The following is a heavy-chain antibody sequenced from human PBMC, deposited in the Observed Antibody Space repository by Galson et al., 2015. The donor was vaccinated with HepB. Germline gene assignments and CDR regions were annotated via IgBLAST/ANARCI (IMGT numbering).Heavy chain of an antibody. CDR1: GYTFTSYA. D-gene: IGHD2-8*01. V-gene: IGHV1-3*01. J-gene: IGHJ3*02. CDR2: VNAGNGNT. CDR3: ARVVYAILQGFGAFDI. Sequence: SVKVSCKASGYTFTSYAMHWVRQAPGQRLEWMGWVNAGNGNTKYSQKFQGRVTITRDTSASTAYMELSSLRSEDTAVYYCARVVYAILQGFGAFDIWGQGTMVTVSS.